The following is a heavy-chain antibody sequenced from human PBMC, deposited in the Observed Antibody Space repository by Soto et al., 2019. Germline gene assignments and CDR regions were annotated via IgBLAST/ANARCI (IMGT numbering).Heavy chain of an antibody. CDR3: AREDSIIIPAVSDF. CDR1: GFAFNNYG. J-gene: IGHJ4*02. Sequence: GGSLRLSCTFSGFAFNNYGINWVRQAPGKGLEWVSSISKSDYTYYSDPVKGRFAISRDNAKSSVSLQMNTLRVEDTAVYYCAREDSIIIPAVSDFWGQGTLVTVSS. CDR2: ISKSDYT. D-gene: IGHD2-2*01. V-gene: IGHV3-21*01.